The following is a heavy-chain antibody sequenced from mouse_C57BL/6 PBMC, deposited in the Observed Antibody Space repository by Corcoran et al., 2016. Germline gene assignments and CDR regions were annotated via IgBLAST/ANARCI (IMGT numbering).Heavy chain of an antibody. CDR3: ARRGLWHYFAMDY. J-gene: IGHJ4*01. CDR2: INPNNGGT. D-gene: IGHD1-1*02. V-gene: IGHV1-26*01. Sequence: EVQLQQSGPELVKPGASVKISCKASGYTFTDYYMNWVKQSHGKSLEWIGDINPNNGGTSYNQKFKGKATLTVDKSSSTAYMELRSLTSEDSAVYYCARRGLWHYFAMDYWGQGTSVTVSS. CDR1: GYTFTDYY.